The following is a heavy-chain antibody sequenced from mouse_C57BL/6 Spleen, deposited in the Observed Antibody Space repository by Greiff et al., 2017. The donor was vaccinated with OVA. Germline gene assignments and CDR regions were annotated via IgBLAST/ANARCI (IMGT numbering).Heavy chain of an antibody. D-gene: IGHD1-1*01. J-gene: IGHJ2*01. CDR2: INPSTGGT. Sequence: VQLQQSGPELVKPGASVKISCKASGYSFTGYYMNWVKQSPEKSLEWIGEINPSTGGTTYNQKFKAKATLTVDKSSSTAYMQLKSLTSEDSAVYYCSTTVAPYYFDYWGQGTTLTVSS. CDR3: STTVAPYYFDY. CDR1: GYSFTGYY. V-gene: IGHV1-42*01.